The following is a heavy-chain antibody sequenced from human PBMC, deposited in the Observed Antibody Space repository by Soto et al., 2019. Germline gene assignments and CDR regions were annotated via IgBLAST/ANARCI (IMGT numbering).Heavy chain of an antibody. CDR1: GYTFSNYA. V-gene: IGHV1-18*01. D-gene: IGHD6-19*01. J-gene: IGHJ4*02. CDR2: IGTYNGIT. CDR3: ARDLSRLDY. Sequence: QVQLVQSGAEVKKPGASVKVSCKASGYTFSNYAFSSVRQAPGQGLEWMGWIGTYNGITNYSQKFQDRVTMTTDTSTSTAYMELRSLRSDDTAVYYCARDLSRLDYWGQGTLVTVSS.